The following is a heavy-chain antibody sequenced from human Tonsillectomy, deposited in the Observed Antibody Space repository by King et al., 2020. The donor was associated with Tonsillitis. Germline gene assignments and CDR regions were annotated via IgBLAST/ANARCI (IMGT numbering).Heavy chain of an antibody. D-gene: IGHD3-22*01. CDR2: IYSAGTST. CDR3: AKGGGKVVITYCDY. J-gene: IGHJ4*02. CDR1: GFTFGSYA. Sequence: VQLVESGGGLVQPGGSLRLSCAVSGFTFGSYAMGWVRQPPGKGLEWLSVIYSAGTSTYYADSVKGRFTISRDNSENTLYLQMNSLRAEDAAVYYCAKGGGKVVITYCDYWGQGTLVTVSS. V-gene: IGHV3-23*03.